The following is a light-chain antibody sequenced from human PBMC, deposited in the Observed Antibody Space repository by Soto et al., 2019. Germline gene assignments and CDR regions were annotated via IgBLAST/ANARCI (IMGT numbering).Light chain of an antibody. CDR2: DAS. V-gene: IGKV3-11*01. CDR1: QSVSNY. J-gene: IGKJ2*01. Sequence: EILLTQSPATVSLSRGERATLSCRASQSVSNYLAWYQQKPGQAPRLLIYDASNRATGIPARFSGRGSGTDFALTISSLEPEDFAVYYCQQRTKWPGTFGQGTKVDIK. CDR3: QQRTKWPGT.